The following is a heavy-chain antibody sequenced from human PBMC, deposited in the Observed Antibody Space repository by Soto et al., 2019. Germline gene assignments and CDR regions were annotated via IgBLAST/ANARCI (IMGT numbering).Heavy chain of an antibody. Sequence: PGGSLRLSCAASGFTFGSYWMHWVRQAPGKGLVWVSRINSDGSSTSYADSVKGRFTISRDNAKNTLYLQMNSLRAEDTAVYYRARRGDCTNGVCPAAEYFQHWGQGTQVTVSS. CDR2: INSDGSST. CDR1: GFTFGSYW. V-gene: IGHV3-74*01. J-gene: IGHJ1*01. D-gene: IGHD2-8*01. CDR3: ARRGDCTNGVCPAAEYFQH.